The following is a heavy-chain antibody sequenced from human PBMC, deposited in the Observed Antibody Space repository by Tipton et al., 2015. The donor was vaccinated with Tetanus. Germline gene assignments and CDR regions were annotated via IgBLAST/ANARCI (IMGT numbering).Heavy chain of an antibody. Sequence: LRLSCAVYGGSFSGFYWSWIRQPPGKGLEWIGEINHSGSTNYNPSLKSRVTISVDTSKNQFSLKLSSVTAADTAVYYCARGIMVRGVSRFDPWGQGTLVTVSS. V-gene: IGHV4-34*01. CDR2: INHSGST. J-gene: IGHJ5*02. CDR3: ARGIMVRGVSRFDP. D-gene: IGHD3-10*01. CDR1: GGSFSGFY.